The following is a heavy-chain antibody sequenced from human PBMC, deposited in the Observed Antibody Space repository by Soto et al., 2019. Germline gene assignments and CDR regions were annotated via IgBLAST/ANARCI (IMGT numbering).Heavy chain of an antibody. Sequence: SETLSLTCTVSSGSISTYYWSWIRQPPGKGLEWIGYIYYTGSTNYNPSLKSRVAISIDTSKNQFSLKLSSVTAADTAVYYCAVDSRGWYDYWSQGPLVTVSS. CDR2: IYYTGST. CDR1: SGSISTYY. J-gene: IGHJ4*02. CDR3: AVDSRGWYDY. D-gene: IGHD6-19*01. V-gene: IGHV4-59*01.